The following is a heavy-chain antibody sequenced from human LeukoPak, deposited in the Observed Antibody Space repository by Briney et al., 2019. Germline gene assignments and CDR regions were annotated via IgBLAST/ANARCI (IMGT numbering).Heavy chain of an antibody. CDR3: ARGLDGSITSWPYYYYYMDV. CDR1: GGSISSSSYY. V-gene: IGHV4-39*07. J-gene: IGHJ6*03. Sequence: PSETLSLTCTVSGGSISSSSYYWGWIRQPPGKGLEWIGSIYYSGSTYYNPSLKGRVTISVDTSKNQFSLKLSSVTAADTAVYYCARGLDGSITSWPYYYYYMDVWGKGTTVTVSS. D-gene: IGHD2-2*01. CDR2: IYYSGST.